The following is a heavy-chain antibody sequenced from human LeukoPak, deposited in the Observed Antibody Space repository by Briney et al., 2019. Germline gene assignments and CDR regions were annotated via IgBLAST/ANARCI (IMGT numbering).Heavy chain of an antibody. CDR3: ARGMTTVVRGGSYYFDY. CDR1: GYTFTGCY. Sequence: GASVKVSCKASGYTFTGCYMHWVRQAPGQGLEWMGWINPNSGGTNYAQKFQGRVTMTRDTSISTAYMELSRLRSDDTAVYYCARGMTTVVRGGSYYFDYRGQGTLVTVSS. D-gene: IGHD4-23*01. CDR2: INPNSGGT. J-gene: IGHJ4*02. V-gene: IGHV1-2*02.